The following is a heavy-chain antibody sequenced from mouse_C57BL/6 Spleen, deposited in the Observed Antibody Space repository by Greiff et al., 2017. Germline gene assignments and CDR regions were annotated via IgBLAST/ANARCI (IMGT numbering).Heavy chain of an antibody. Sequence: EVKVEESEGGLVQPGRSMKLSCTASGFTFSDYYMAWVRQVPEKGLEWVANINYDGSSTYYLDSLKSRFIISRDNAKNILYLQMSSLKSEDTATYYCAKILIYYYGSSQYYFDYWGQGTTLTVSS. J-gene: IGHJ2*01. CDR2: INYDGSST. D-gene: IGHD1-1*01. V-gene: IGHV5-16*01. CDR3: AKILIYYYGSSQYYFDY. CDR1: GFTFSDYY.